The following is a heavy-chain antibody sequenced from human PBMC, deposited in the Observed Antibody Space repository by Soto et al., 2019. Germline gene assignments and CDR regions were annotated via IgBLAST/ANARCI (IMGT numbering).Heavy chain of an antibody. CDR3: AHGILNWSGYFDDVDF. CDR2: ILWNDDK. CDR1: GFSFRSSNEV. D-gene: IGHD3-3*01. Sequence: ITLKEAGPTVLKPTQPLTLTCTFSGFSFRSSNEVVGWIRQPPGKPLEWLALILWNDDKRYSPSLKIRRTINKETTKRLVVLTMPDMGPVDTATYYCAHGILNWSGYFDDVDFWGQGSLVTVSS. V-gene: IGHV2-5*01. J-gene: IGHJ4*02.